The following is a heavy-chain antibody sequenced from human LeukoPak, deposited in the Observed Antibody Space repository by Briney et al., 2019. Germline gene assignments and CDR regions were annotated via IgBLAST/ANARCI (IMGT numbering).Heavy chain of an antibody. Sequence: PGGSLRLSCVASGFTLRFYNMSWVRQAPGKGLEWVSSISSTGNYIYYTDSVKGRFTVSRDNAKNSLYLQMTSQRGDDTAIYYCARRRAIVGENTGLDSWGQGTLVTVSS. J-gene: IGHJ4*02. D-gene: IGHD1-26*01. CDR2: ISSTGNYI. CDR3: ARRRAIVGENTGLDS. CDR1: GFTLRFYN. V-gene: IGHV3-21*01.